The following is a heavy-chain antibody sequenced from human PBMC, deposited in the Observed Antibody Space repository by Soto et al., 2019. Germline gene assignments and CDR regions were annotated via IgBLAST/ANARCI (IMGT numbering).Heavy chain of an antibody. D-gene: IGHD5-18*01. CDR2: ISAGNGNT. CDR1: GSSFTNYT. CDR3: ASIVTGWPRNSLDV. Sequence: ASVKVSCKASGSSFTNYTMHLVRQAPGQRPEWMAWISAGNGNTKYSEKFQGRVTITRDTSASTAYMELSSLRSEDTAVYYCASIVTGWPRNSLDVWGQGTTVTVS. V-gene: IGHV1-3*01. J-gene: IGHJ6*02.